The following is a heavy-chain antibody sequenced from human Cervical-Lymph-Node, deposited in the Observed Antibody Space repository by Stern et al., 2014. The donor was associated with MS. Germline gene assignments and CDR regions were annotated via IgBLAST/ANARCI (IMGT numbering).Heavy chain of an antibody. V-gene: IGHV1-69*09. D-gene: IGHD4-17*01. CDR2: IIHIIGLA. Sequence: QVQLVESGAEVKKPGSSVNVSCKPSGGKLSSSFAVSWVRQAPGQGLEWMGRIIHIIGLANYAQKFQTRLTITADKSTSTVYMELSSLTSEDTALYYCARGIVTNRPASTLHNLFDPWGQGTLVTVSS. CDR3: ARGIVTNRPASTLHNLFDP. J-gene: IGHJ5*02. CDR1: GGKLSSSFA.